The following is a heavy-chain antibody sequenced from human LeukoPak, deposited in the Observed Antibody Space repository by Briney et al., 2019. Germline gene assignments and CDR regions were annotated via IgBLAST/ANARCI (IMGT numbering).Heavy chain of an antibody. Sequence: ASVKVSCKVSGYTLTELSMHWVRQAPGKGLEWMGGFDPEDGETIYAQKFQGRVTMTEDTSTDTAYMELSSLRSEDTAVYYCARDPITIFGVVIKDEFGDAFDIWGQGTMVTVSS. V-gene: IGHV1-24*01. J-gene: IGHJ3*02. CDR2: FDPEDGET. CDR1: GYTLTELS. CDR3: ARDPITIFGVVIKDEFGDAFDI. D-gene: IGHD3-3*01.